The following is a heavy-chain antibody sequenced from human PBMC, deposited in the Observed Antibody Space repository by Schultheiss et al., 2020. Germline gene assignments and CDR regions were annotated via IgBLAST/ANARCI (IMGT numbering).Heavy chain of an antibody. CDR1: GFTFSDHY. D-gene: IGHD6-19*01. CDR3: AAEVHSSGPPDY. Sequence: GGSLRLSCAASGFTFSDHYMDWVRQAPGKGLEWVGRIRNKANSYTTEYAASVRGRFTISRDDSKNSLFLQMNSLKTEDTAVYYCAAEVHSSGPPDYWGQGTLVTVAS. CDR2: IRNKANSYTT. V-gene: IGHV3-72*01. J-gene: IGHJ4*02.